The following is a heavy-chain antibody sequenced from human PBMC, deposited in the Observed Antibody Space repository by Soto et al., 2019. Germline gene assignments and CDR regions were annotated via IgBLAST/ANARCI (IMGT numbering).Heavy chain of an antibody. Sequence: SYTLSLTCTVSGVSVNSGSFYWAWIRQPPGKGLEWIGFGSYSGTTNYKPSLKSRVTISVDTSRSQISLKVTSLTAADTAVYYCDRGATVTQYDYWGQGTLVTGSS. D-gene: IGHD4-17*01. CDR2: GSYSGTT. V-gene: IGHV4-61*01. CDR3: DRGATVTQYDY. J-gene: IGHJ4*02. CDR1: GVSVNSGSFY.